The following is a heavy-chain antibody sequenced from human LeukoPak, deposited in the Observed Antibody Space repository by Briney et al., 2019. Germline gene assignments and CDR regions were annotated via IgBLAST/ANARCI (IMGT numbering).Heavy chain of an antibody. CDR1: GGTFSSYA. CDR3: ARALYCGGDCYPYYNWFDP. V-gene: IGHV1-69*05. D-gene: IGHD2-21*01. Sequence: ASVKVSCKASGGTFSSYAISWVRQAPGQGLEWMGGIIPISGTANYAQKFQGRVTITTDESTSTAYMELSSLRSEDTAVYYCARALYCGGDCYPYYNWFDPWGQGTLVTVSS. CDR2: IIPISGTA. J-gene: IGHJ5*02.